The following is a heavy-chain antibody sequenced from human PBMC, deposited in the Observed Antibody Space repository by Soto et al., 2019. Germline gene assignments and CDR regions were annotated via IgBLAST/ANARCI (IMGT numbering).Heavy chain of an antibody. CDR3: ARDLKKFRYFDY. CDR1: GFTFSTYA. CDR2: IAYDGSNQ. V-gene: IGHV3-30-3*01. Sequence: QMQLVESGGGVVQPGRSLRLSCAASGFTFSTYAMHWVRQAPGKGLEWVAVIAYDGSNQHYADSVKCRSTIYRDNSKNTLYLEMNSLRAEDTAMYFCARDLKKFRYFDYWGQGTLVTVSS. J-gene: IGHJ4*02. D-gene: IGHD3-10*01.